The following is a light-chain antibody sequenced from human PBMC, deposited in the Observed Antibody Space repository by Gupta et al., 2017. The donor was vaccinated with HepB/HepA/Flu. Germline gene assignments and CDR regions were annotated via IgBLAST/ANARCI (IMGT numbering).Light chain of an antibody. J-gene: IGKJ4*01. CDR2: WAS. Sequence: DILLHHSPDPLAVSLGERATFTCESSQTVLYRSNTKNYLAWYQQKPGQPPRLLIYWASTREAGVPDRFSGSGSETDFTLTISSLQAEDVANYYCQQYYSTPPTFGGGTKVEIK. CDR3: QQYYSTPPT. CDR1: QTVLYRSNTKNY. V-gene: IGKV4-1*01.